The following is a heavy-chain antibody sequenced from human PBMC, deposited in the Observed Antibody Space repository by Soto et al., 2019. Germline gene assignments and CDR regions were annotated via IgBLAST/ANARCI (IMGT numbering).Heavy chain of an antibody. D-gene: IGHD3-16*02. CDR2: ISAYNGNT. J-gene: IGHJ3*02. CDR1: GYTFTSYG. CDR3: ARDRDMITFGGVIVIPGFDI. Sequence: EASVKVSCKASGYTFTSYGISWVRQAPGQGLEWMGWISAYNGNTNYAQKLQGRVTMTTDTSTSTAYMELRSLRSDDTAVYYCARDRDMITFGGVIVIPGFDIWGQGTMVTVSS. V-gene: IGHV1-18*01.